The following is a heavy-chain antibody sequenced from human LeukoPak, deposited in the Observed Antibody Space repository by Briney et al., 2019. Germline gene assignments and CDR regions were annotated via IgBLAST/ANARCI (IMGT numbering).Heavy chain of an antibody. CDR1: GFSFTNYW. Sequence: PGESLKISCKGSGFSFTNYWIGWVRQPPGKRLEWMGIIYPVDSDTRYSPSFQGQVTISADKSISTAYLQWSSLKASDTAMYYSARRFGARGESADFDYWGQGTLVTVSS. V-gene: IGHV5-51*01. CDR3: ARRFGARGESADFDY. D-gene: IGHD3-10*01. J-gene: IGHJ4*02. CDR2: IYPVDSDT.